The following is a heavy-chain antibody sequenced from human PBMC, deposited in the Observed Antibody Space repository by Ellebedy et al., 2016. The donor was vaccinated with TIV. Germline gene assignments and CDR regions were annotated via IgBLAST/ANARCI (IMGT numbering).Heavy chain of an antibody. J-gene: IGHJ4*02. CDR1: GYTFTDYY. CDR3: ARDGDAGGDSCLDY. D-gene: IGHD2-21*02. Sequence: ASVKVSXXASGYTFTDYYLHWVRQAPGQGLEWMGIINPSDGSKFYAQKFQDRVSMTRDTSANTVYMELSSLRSEDTAMYFCARDGDAGGDSCLDYWGQGTLVTVSS. CDR2: INPSDGSK. V-gene: IGHV1-46*01.